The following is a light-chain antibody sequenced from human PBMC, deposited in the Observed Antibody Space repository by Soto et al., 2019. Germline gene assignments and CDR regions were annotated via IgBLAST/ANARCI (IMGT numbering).Light chain of an antibody. CDR1: QSFSSS. V-gene: IGKV3-11*01. CDR3: QQRSNWPSST. J-gene: IGKJ5*01. CDR2: DTS. Sequence: EIVVTQSPATLSVSPGERVTLSCRPSQSFSSSLVWYQQRPGQAPRLLIYDTSTRAAGIAARFSGSGSGTDFTLTISSLEPEDFAVYYCQQRSNWPSSTFGQGTRLEIK.